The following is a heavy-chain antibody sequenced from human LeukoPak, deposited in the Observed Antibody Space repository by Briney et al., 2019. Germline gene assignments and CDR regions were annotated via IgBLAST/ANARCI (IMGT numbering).Heavy chain of an antibody. V-gene: IGHV3-48*01. J-gene: IGHJ2*01. D-gene: IGHD6-13*01. CDR1: GFTFSSYS. CDR2: ISSSSSTI. CDR3: ARDPGYSSSWSTKAQGYFDL. Sequence: PGGSLRLSCAASGFTFSSYSMNWVRQAPGKGLEWVSYISSSSSTIYYADSVKGRFTISRDNSKNTLYLQMNSLRAEDTAVYYCARDPGYSSSWSTKAQGYFDLWGRGTLVTVSS.